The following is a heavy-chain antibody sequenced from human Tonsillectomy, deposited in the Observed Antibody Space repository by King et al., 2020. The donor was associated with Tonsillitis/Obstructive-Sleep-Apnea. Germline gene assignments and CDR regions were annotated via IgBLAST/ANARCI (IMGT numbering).Heavy chain of an antibody. D-gene: IGHD2-21*01. CDR3: ARVAVAIRGYSYLDV. CDR2: INQDGSEK. Sequence: VQLVESGGGLVQPGGSLRLSCAASGFTFSIYWMSWVRQAPGKGLEWVANINQDGSEKYYVESVKGRFTISRDNAKNLLYLQMNSLRAEDTAVYYCARVAVAIRGYSYLDVWGRGTTVTVSS. J-gene: IGHJ6*03. V-gene: IGHV3-7*01. CDR1: GFTFSIYW.